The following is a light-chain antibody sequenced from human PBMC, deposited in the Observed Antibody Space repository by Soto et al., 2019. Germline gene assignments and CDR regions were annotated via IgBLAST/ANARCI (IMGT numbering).Light chain of an antibody. J-gene: IGLJ1*01. Sequence: QSALTQPASVSGSPGQSITISCTGTSSDVGGYNFVSWYQQHPGKAPKLIFSEVSNRPSGVSYRFSGSKSGNTASLTISGLXADDEADYYCSSYTSPTSYVFGTGTQV. CDR1: SSDVGGYNF. CDR3: SSYTSPTSYV. CDR2: EVS. V-gene: IGLV2-14*01.